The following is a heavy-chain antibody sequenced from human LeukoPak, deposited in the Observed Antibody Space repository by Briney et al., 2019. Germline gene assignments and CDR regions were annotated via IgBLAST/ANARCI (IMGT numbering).Heavy chain of an antibody. CDR3: TRGYLYDVDNFYCPDY. CDR2: ISAHNGNT. V-gene: IGHV1-18*04. D-gene: IGHD3-9*01. J-gene: IGHJ4*02. CDR1: GYTFIRFA. Sequence: ASVKVSCKTSGYTFIRFAVSWVRQAPGQGLEWMGWISAHNGNTEYAKKFQDRVTMTADTSTSTAYLELRSLRSDDTAVYFCTRGYLYDVDNFYCPDYWGQGTLVTVSS.